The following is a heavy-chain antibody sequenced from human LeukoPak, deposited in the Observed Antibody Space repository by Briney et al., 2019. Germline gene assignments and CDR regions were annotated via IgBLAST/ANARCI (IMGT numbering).Heavy chain of an antibody. CDR2: FDPEDGET. Sequence: ASVRVSCKVSGYTLTELSMHWVRQAPGKGLEWMGGFDPEDGETIYAQKFQGRVTMTEDTSTDTGYMELSSLRSEDTAVYYCATDQRGAGLGFVYGSGSFNGLDVWGQGTTVTVSS. V-gene: IGHV1-24*01. D-gene: IGHD3-10*01. J-gene: IGHJ6*02. CDR1: GYTLTELS. CDR3: ATDQRGAGLGFVYGSGSFNGLDV.